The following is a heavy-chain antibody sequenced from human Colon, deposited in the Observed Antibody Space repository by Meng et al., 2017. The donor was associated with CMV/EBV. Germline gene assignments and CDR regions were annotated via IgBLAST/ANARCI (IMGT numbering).Heavy chain of an antibody. CDR3: TSDTFGREDS. V-gene: IGHV3-74*01. D-gene: IGHD3-16*01. J-gene: IGHJ4*02. CDR2: INPDGSDT. CDR1: GFTFSSYW. Sequence: GGSLRLSCVASGFTFSSYWMHWVRQAPGKGLVWVSRINPDGSDTSYADSVKGRFTISRDNAKSTLFLQMNSLRAEDTAVYYCTSDTFGREDSWGQGTLVTVSS.